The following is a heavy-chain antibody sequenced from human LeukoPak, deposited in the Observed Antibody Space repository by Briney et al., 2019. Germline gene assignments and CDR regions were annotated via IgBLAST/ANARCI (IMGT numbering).Heavy chain of an antibody. D-gene: IGHD3-9*01. V-gene: IGHV3-30*05. CDR3: ARGYDVVTGLDF. CDR2: ISYEGSLT. J-gene: IGHJ4*02. CDR1: GFTFRSFG. Sequence: PGRSLRLSCAASGFTFRSFGMHWVRQAPGKGLEWVAFISYEGSLTYYSDSMKGRFTVSRDSSQNTLYLQMDSLRAEDTAVYYCARGYDVVTGLDFWGQGTLVTVSS.